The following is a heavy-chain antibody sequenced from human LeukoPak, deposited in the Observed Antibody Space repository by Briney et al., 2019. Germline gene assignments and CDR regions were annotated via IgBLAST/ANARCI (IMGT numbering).Heavy chain of an antibody. D-gene: IGHD3-10*01. V-gene: IGHV3-30-3*01. CDR2: ISYDGSNK. Sequence: PGGSLRLSCAASGFTFSSYAMHWVRQAPGKGLEWVAVISYDGSNKYYADSVKGRFTISRDNPKNTLYLQMNSLRAEDTAVYYCAREHYYGSGIDYWGQGTLVTVSS. CDR3: AREHYYGSGIDY. CDR1: GFTFSSYA. J-gene: IGHJ4*02.